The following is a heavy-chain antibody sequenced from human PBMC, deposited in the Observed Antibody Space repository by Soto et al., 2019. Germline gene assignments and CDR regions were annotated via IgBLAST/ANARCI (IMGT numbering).Heavy chain of an antibody. CDR2: IDPSDSYT. D-gene: IGHD3-10*01. CDR3: AIQWFGELSPFDY. J-gene: IGHJ4*02. CDR1: VYSFTSYW. Sequence: PGESLKISCKGSVYSFTSYWISWVRQMPGKGLEWMGRIDPSDSYTNYSPSFQGHVTISADKSISTAYLQWSSLKASDTAMYYCAIQWFGELSPFDYWGQGTLVTVSS. V-gene: IGHV5-10-1*01.